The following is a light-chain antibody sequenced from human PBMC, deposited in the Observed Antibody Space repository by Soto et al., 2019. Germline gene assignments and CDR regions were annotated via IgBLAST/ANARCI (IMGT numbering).Light chain of an antibody. V-gene: IGKV3-15*01. CDR3: KQYNGWPIT. J-gene: IGKJ5*01. CDR1: QSVGNN. CDR2: GAS. Sequence: EIVMTQSPGTLSVSPGERVTLSCRASQSVGNNLAWHQQKPGQAPRLLIYGASTRATGFPARFSGSGSGTELTLTISSLQSEDFPVYYCKQYNGWPITFGQGTRLDIK.